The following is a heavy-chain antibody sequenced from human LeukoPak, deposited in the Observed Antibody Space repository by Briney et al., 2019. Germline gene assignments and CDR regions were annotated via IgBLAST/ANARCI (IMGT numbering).Heavy chain of an antibody. CDR3: ARALQWLVRGKYFDL. J-gene: IGHJ2*01. CDR1: GGSFSGYY. D-gene: IGHD6-19*01. Sequence: SETLSLTCAVYGGSFSGYYWSWIRQPPGKGLEWIGEINHSGSTNYNPSLKSRVTISVDTSKNQFSLKLSSVTAADTAVYYCARALQWLVRGKYFDLWGRGTLVTVSS. CDR2: INHSGST. V-gene: IGHV4-34*01.